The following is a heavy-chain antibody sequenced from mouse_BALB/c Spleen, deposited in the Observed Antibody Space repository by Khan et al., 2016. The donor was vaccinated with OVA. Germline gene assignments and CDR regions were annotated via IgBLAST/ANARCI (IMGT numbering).Heavy chain of an antibody. D-gene: IGHD1-3*01. Sequence: QVQLQQSGPGLVAPSQSLSITCTVSGFSLTSYGVHRVRQPLRKGLQWLGVIWACGSTNYNSALISRLSISKHNSKSQVYLKMTSLQTDDTAVYYCARLEDIWGQGTTLTVSS. CDR3: ARLEDI. CDR1: GFSLTSYG. J-gene: IGHJ2*01. V-gene: IGHV2-9*02. CDR2: IWACGST.